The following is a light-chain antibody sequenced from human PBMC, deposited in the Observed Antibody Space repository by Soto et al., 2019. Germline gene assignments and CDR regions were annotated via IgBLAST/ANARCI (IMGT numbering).Light chain of an antibody. V-gene: IGLV1-40*01. CDR3: QSYDSSLSGWV. CDR1: SSNIGAGYD. Sequence: QSVLTQPPSVSGAPGQRVTISCTGSSSNIGAGYDVHWYQQLPGTAPKVLIYANSHRPSGVPDRFSGSQSGTSASLAITGLQAEDEADYYCQSYDSSLSGWVFGGGTKLTVL. CDR2: ANS. J-gene: IGLJ2*01.